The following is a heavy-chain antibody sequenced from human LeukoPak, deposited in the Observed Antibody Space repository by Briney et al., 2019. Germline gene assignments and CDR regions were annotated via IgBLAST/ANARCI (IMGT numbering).Heavy chain of an antibody. V-gene: IGHV3-23*01. CDR2: ISGSGGST. J-gene: IGHJ5*02. Sequence: PGGSLSLSCAASGFTFSSYAMSWVRQAPGKGLEWVSAISGSGGSTYYADSVKGRFTISRDNSKNTLYLQMNSLRAEDTAVYYCAKVGGDFWSRNNWFDPWGQGTLVTVSS. CDR3: AKVGGDFWSRNNWFDP. D-gene: IGHD3-3*01. CDR1: GFTFSSYA.